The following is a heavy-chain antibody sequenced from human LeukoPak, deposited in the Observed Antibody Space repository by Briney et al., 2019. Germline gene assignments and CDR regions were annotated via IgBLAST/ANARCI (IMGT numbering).Heavy chain of an antibody. CDR3: ARDSSYSVNWFDP. Sequence: SVKVSCKASGGTFSSYAISWVRQAPGQGLEWMGGIIPIFGTANYAQKFQGRVTITADKSTSTAYMELSSLRSEDTAVYYCARDSSYSVNWFDPWGQGTLVTVSS. CDR1: GGTFSSYA. J-gene: IGHJ5*02. D-gene: IGHD5/OR15-5a*01. CDR2: IIPIFGTA. V-gene: IGHV1-69*06.